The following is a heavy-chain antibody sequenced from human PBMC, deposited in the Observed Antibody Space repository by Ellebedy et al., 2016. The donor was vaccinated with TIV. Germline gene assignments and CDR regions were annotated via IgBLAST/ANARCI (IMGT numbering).Heavy chain of an antibody. CDR3: ARVAAAGHLSSVDF. D-gene: IGHD2-21*02. CDR1: GGSIVNSPSF. CDR2: ISYRGST. Sequence: SETLSLTXTVSGGSIVNSPSFWGWIRQPPGKGLEWIGSISYRGSTFYIPALKSRVTMSVDTSKDQFSLKVRSVTAADTAFYFCARVAAAGHLSSVDFWGQGTLVTVSS. J-gene: IGHJ4*02. V-gene: IGHV4-39*01.